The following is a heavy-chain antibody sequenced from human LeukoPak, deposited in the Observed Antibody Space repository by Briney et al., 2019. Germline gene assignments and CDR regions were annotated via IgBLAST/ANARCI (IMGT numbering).Heavy chain of an antibody. CDR1: GYTFTSYD. V-gene: IGHV1-3*01. J-gene: IGHJ3*01. CDR2: IIVGNGNT. Sequence: ASVKVSCKASGYTFTSYDMYWVRQAPGQRLEWMGWIIVGNGNTKYSQKFQGRVIITTDTSASTVYMELSSLRSEDTAVYYCAIDAVVGTGIAFDVWGQGTVVTVSS. CDR3: AIDAVVGTGIAFDV. D-gene: IGHD4-23*01.